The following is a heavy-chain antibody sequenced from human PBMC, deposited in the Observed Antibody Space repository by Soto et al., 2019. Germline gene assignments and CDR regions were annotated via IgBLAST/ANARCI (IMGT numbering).Heavy chain of an antibody. CDR2: IFYNGGA. J-gene: IGHJ6*02. CDR1: FGPMRGYY. D-gene: IGHD2-21*02. V-gene: IGHV4-59*01. CDR3: ARDGDHDYFYGMDI. Sequence: LQESVPGLVKASETLSLSCSVSFGPMRGYYWSWIRQHPWKGLEWIANIFYNGGANYNPSLRSRVTISVDKSKNSFSLRLTSVTPADTAVYYCARDGDHDYFYGMDIWGDGTTVTVS.